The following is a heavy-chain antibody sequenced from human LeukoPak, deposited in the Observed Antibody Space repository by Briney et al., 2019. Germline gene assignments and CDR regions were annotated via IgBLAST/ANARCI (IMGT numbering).Heavy chain of an antibody. CDR1: GFTFSNDW. CDR3: ARDHAYRADY. J-gene: IGHJ4*02. V-gene: IGHV3-7*01. Sequence: ESLRLPCAASGFTFSNDWMCWVRQAPGKGLEWVANINQDESKKYYADSVKGRFTISRDNAKNSLYLQMSSLTAEDTAIYYCARDHAYRADYWGQGTLVTVSS. D-gene: IGHD2-2*01. CDR2: INQDESKK.